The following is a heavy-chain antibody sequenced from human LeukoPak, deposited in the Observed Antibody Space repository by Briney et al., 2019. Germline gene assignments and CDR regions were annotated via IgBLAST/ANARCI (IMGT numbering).Heavy chain of an antibody. D-gene: IGHD6-19*01. CDR3: ARADGGYSSGWSNY. CDR1: GYPFTGYY. J-gene: IGHJ4*02. Sequence: ASVKVSCKASGYPFTGYYMHWVRQAPGQGLEWMGWINPNSGGTNYAQKFQGRVTMTRDTSISTAYMELSRLRSDDTAVYYCARADGGYSSGWSNYWGQGTLVTVSS. CDR2: INPNSGGT. V-gene: IGHV1-2*02.